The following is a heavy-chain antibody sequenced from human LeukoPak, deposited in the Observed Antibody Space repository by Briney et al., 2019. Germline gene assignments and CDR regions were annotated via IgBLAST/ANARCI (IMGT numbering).Heavy chain of an antibody. CDR1: GFTFSNYA. J-gene: IGHJ4*02. V-gene: IGHV3-23*01. D-gene: IGHD1-26*01. CDR3: AKDMKPDGLWDADY. Sequence: GGSLRLSCAASGFTFSNYAMSWVRQAPGKGLEWVSGISGSGGQTFYADSVKGRFTISRDNSNSFLFLHMDSLRAEDTALYYCAKDMKPDGLWDADYWGQGTLVTVSS. CDR2: ISGSGGQT.